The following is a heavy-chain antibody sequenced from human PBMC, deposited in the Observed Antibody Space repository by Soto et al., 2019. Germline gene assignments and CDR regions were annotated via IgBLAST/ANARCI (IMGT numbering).Heavy chain of an antibody. CDR1: GFTFSSYA. D-gene: IGHD2-21*01. CDR2: ISGSGGST. Sequence: PGGSLRLSCAASGFTFSSYAMSWVRQAPGKGLEWVSAISGSGGSTYYADSVKGRFTISRDNSTNTVYLQMNRLRLDDTAVYYCAKEARVRSPAGDYFDHWAQGTLVTSPQ. V-gene: IGHV3-23*01. J-gene: IGHJ4*02. CDR3: AKEARVRSPAGDYFDH.